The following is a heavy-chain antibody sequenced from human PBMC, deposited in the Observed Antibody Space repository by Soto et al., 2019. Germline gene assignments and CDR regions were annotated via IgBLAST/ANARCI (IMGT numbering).Heavy chain of an antibody. CDR2: IIPILGIA. CDR1: GGTFSSYT. V-gene: IGHV1-69*02. D-gene: IGHD2-15*01. CDR3: ARSSGYCSGGSCYLGY. Sequence: ASVKVSCKASGGTFSSYTISWVRQAPGQGLEWMGRIIPILGIANYAQKFQGRVTITADKSTSTAYMELSSLRSEDTAVYYCARSSGYCSGGSCYLGYWGQGTLVTVSS. J-gene: IGHJ4*02.